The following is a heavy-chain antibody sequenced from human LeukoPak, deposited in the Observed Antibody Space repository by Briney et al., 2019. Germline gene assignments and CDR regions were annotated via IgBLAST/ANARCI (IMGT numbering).Heavy chain of an antibody. CDR2: MNPNTGNA. CDR3: ATPSGYDLDAFDI. CDR1: GYTFTGYY. D-gene: IGHD5-12*01. V-gene: IGHV1-8*02. J-gene: IGHJ3*02. Sequence: GASVKVSCKASGYTFTGYYMHWVRQAPGQGLEWMGWMNPNTGNAAYAQKFQGRVTMTRNTSISTAYMDLSSLRSEDTAVYYCATPSGYDLDAFDIWGQGTMVTVSS.